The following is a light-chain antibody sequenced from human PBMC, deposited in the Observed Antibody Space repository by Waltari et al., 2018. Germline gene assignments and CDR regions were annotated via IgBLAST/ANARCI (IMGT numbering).Light chain of an antibody. V-gene: IGKV1-33*01. CDR1: QDISNY. CDR3: QQYDNLSWT. J-gene: IGKJ1*01. Sequence: DIQMTQSPSSLSASVGDRVTITCQASQDISNYLNWYQQKPGKAPKLLIYDASNLETGVPSRFSGSGSGTDFTFTISSLQPEDSATYYCQQYDNLSWTFGQGTKVEIK. CDR2: DAS.